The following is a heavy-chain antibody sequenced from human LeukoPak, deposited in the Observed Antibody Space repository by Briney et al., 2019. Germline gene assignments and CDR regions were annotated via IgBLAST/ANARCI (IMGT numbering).Heavy chain of an antibody. D-gene: IGHD3-10*01. V-gene: IGHV3-64D*09. CDR3: VKDLRGGGYYTSFDY. Sequence: PGGSLRLSCSASGFTFTTYSMHWVRQAPGKGLELVSTINIKGDDTYYADSVKGRFTISRDNSRKTLYLQMSSLRTEDTAVYYCVKDLRGGGYYTSFDYWGQGTLVTVSS. CDR2: INIKGDDT. CDR1: GFTFTTYS. J-gene: IGHJ4*02.